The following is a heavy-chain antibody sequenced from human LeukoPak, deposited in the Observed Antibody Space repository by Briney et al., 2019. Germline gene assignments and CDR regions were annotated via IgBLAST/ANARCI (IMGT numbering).Heavy chain of an antibody. J-gene: IGHJ4*02. Sequence: GGSLRLSCAASGFTFSTYNMNWVRQAPGKGLEWISSISSSSSYILYADSVKGRFTISRDNAKDPLDLQMDSLRAEDTAVYYCVRDGSGSYYDYFDYWGQGTLVTVSS. D-gene: IGHD1-26*01. V-gene: IGHV3-21*01. CDR2: ISSSSSYI. CDR3: VRDGSGSYYDYFDY. CDR1: GFTFSTYN.